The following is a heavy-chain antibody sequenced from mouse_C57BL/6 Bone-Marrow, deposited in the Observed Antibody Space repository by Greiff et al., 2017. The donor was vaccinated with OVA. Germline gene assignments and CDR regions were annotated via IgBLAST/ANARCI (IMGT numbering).Heavy chain of an antibody. CDR3: TRGRYGSSFLDY. J-gene: IGHJ2*01. V-gene: IGHV5-9-1*02. CDR2: ISSGGDYI. D-gene: IGHD1-1*01. Sequence: EVQVVESGEGLVKPGGSLKLSCAASGFTFSSYAMSWVRQTSEKRLEWVAYISSGGDYIYYADTVKGRFTISRDNARNTLYLQMSSLKSEDTAMYYCTRGRYGSSFLDYWGQGTTLTVSS. CDR1: GFTFSSYA.